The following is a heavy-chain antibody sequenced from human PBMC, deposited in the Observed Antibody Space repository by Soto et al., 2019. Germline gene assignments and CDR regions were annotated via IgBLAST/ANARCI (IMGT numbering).Heavy chain of an antibody. Sequence: PSETLSLTCTVYGGSVSDYYWSWVRQPAGKGLEWIGRIHPGGNTNYSPSLMSRVTMSVDTSHNQFSLKLTSVTAADTAVYYCVRGPYCGGDCYFASWGQGALVTVSS. J-gene: IGHJ4*02. D-gene: IGHD2-21*02. CDR3: VRGPYCGGDCYFAS. V-gene: IGHV4-4*07. CDR2: IHPGGNT. CDR1: GGSVSDYY.